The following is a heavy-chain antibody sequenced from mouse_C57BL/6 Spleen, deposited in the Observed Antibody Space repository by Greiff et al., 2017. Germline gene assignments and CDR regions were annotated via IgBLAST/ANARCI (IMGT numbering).Heavy chain of an antibody. D-gene: IGHD1-1*01. V-gene: IGHV1-50*01. CDR1: GYTFTSYW. CDR3: ARRVTTVPHWYFDV. J-gene: IGHJ1*03. Sequence: QVQLQQSGAELVKPGASVKLSCKASGYTFTSYWMQWVKQRPGQGLEWIGEIDPSDGYTNYNQKFKGKATLTVDTSSSTAYMQLSSLTSEDSAVYYCARRVTTVPHWYFDVWGTGTTVTVSS. CDR2: IDPSDGYT.